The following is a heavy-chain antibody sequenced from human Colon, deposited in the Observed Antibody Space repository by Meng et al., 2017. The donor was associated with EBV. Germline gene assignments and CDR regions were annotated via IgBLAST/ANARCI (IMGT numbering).Heavy chain of an antibody. D-gene: IGHD1-1*01. CDR1: GYTFTNYG. Sequence: QVQLIQSGAEVKKPGASVKVSCTASGYTFTNYGVSWLRQAPGQGLEWMGWISAYNGNSYYTQRFQGRVTMTTDTSTSTAYMELRGLRSDDSALYYCARDQMVWNGRLDYWGPGTLVTVSS. V-gene: IGHV1-18*04. CDR3: ARDQMVWNGRLDY. J-gene: IGHJ4*02. CDR2: ISAYNGNS.